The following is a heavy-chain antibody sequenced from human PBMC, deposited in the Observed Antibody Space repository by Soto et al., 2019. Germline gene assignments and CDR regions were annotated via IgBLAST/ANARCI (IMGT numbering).Heavy chain of an antibody. Sequence: QVQLQESGPGLVKPSQTLSLTCTVSGGSISSGDYYWSWIRPHPGKGLEWIGYIYYSGSTYYNPSLKSRVTISVDTSKNQFSLKLSSVTAAATAVYYCARWWSGSRQGFDPWGQGTRVTVSS. D-gene: IGHD3-3*01. CDR3: ARWWSGSRQGFDP. CDR1: GGSISSGDYY. J-gene: IGHJ5*02. CDR2: IYYSGST. V-gene: IGHV4-31*03.